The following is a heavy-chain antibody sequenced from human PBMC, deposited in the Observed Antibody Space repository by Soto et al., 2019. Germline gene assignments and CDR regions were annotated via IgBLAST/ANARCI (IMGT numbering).Heavy chain of an antibody. D-gene: IGHD3-22*01. Sequence: SETLSLTCSVSGYSIRNGYYWVWIRQPPGKGLEWIGSIYYSGSTYYNPSLKSRVTISVDTSKNQFSLKLSSVTAADTAVYYCARQLRYYYDSSGYLLAAYYFDYWGQGTLVTVSS. V-gene: IGHV4-38-2*02. CDR2: IYYSGST. J-gene: IGHJ4*02. CDR1: GYSIRNGYY. CDR3: ARQLRYYYDSSGYLLAAYYFDY.